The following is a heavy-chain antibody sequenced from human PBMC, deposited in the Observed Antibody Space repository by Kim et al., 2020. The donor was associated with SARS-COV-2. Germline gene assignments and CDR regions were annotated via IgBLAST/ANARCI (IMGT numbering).Heavy chain of an antibody. CDR3: ARDRTGSYYKYYYYGMDV. CDR2: IYSGGST. D-gene: IGHD1-26*01. J-gene: IGHJ6*02. CDR1: GFTVSSNY. Sequence: GGSLRLSCAASGFTVSSNYMSWVRQAPGKGLEWVSVIYSGGSTYYADSVKGRFTISRDNSRNTLYLQMNSLRAEDTAVYYCARDRTGSYYKYYYYGMDVWGQGTTVTVSS. V-gene: IGHV3-53*01.